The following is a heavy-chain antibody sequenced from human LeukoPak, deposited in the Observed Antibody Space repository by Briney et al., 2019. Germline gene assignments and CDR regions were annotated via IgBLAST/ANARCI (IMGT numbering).Heavy chain of an antibody. CDR3: ARRWGSDFWSGYSTFDY. Sequence: GGSLRLSCAASGFTFDDYGMSWVRQAPGKGLEWVSGINWNGGSTGYAGSVKGRFTISRDNAKNSLYLQMNSLRAEDTALYYCARRWGSDFWSGYSTFDYWGQGTLVTVSS. V-gene: IGHV3-20*04. D-gene: IGHD3-3*01. J-gene: IGHJ4*02. CDR2: INWNGGST. CDR1: GFTFDDYG.